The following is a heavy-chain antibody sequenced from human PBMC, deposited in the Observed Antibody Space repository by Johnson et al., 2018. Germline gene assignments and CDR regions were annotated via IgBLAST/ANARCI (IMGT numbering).Heavy chain of an antibody. J-gene: IGHJ6*02. CDR1: GFTFSSYA. V-gene: IGHV3-23*04. CDR2: ISGSGGTT. D-gene: IGHD2-2*02. Sequence: EVQLVETGGGLVQPGGSLRLSCAASGFTFSSYAMNWVRQAPGKGLEWVSSISGSGGTTYYADSVKGRFTISRDNSKNTLSMQMNSLRAEDTAVYYCTRDRLGYCSSTSCYTFGMDVWGQGTTVTVSS. CDR3: TRDRLGYCSSTSCYTFGMDV.